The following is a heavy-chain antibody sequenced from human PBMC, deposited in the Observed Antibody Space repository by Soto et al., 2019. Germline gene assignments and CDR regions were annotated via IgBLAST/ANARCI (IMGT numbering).Heavy chain of an antibody. CDR1: GYTFTSYG. CDR3: ARDLAAANCDY. CDR2: ISAYNGNT. V-gene: IGHV1-18*01. D-gene: IGHD2-2*01. Sequence: QVQLVQSGAEVKKPGASVKVSCKASGYTFTSYGISWVRQAPGQGLEWMGWISAYNGNTNYAQKLQGRVTMTTDTSTSTGDMELRSLRSDDTAEDSCARDLAAANCDYWCQGTLVTVSS. J-gene: IGHJ4*01.